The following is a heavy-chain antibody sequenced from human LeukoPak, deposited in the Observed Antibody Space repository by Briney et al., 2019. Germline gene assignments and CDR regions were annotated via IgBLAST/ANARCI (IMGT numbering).Heavy chain of an antibody. V-gene: IGHV1-69*13. CDR3: ATDYYYDSSGSNAFDI. J-gene: IGHJ3*02. CDR2: IIPIFGTA. CDR1: GGTFRSYA. Sequence: SVKVSCKASGGTFRSYAISWVRQAPGQGLEWVGGIIPIFGTANYAQKLQVRVTFTADGSTSTAYMELSSLRSEDTGVYYCATDYYYDSSGSNAFDIWGQGTMVTVSS. D-gene: IGHD3-22*01.